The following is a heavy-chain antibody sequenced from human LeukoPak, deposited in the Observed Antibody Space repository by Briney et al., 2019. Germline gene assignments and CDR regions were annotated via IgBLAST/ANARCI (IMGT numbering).Heavy chain of an antibody. J-gene: IGHJ6*02. V-gene: IGHV4-34*01. CDR3: ARVGRLDVTTVTIPLPVYGMDV. CDR1: GGSFSGYY. CDR2: INHSGST. Sequence: SETLSLTCAVYGGSFSGYYWSWIRQPPGKGLEWIGEINHSGSTNYNPSLKSRVTISVDTSKNQFSLKLSSVTAADTAVYYCARVGRLDVTTVTIPLPVYGMDVWGQGTTVTVSS. D-gene: IGHD4-17*01.